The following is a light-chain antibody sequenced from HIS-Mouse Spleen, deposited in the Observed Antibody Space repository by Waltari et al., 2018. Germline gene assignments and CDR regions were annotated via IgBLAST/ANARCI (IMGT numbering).Light chain of an antibody. Sequence: QSALTQPASVSGSPGQSITISCTGTSSDVGGYNYVSWYQQHPGKAPKLMIYDVSNRPSGVSNRFSGSTSGNTASLTISGLQAEDEADYYCSSYTSSSPWVFGGGTKLTV. CDR2: DVS. CDR3: SSYTSSSPWV. CDR1: SSDVGGYNY. V-gene: IGLV2-14*03. J-gene: IGLJ3*02.